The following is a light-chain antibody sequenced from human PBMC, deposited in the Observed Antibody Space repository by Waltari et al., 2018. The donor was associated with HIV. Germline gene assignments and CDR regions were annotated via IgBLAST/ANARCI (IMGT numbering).Light chain of an antibody. Sequence: EIVMTQSPATLSVSPGVRATLSCRASQRVSSNLAWYQQKPGQAPRLHIYDASTRATGIPARFSVSGSGTYFTLTISSLQSEDFAVYYCQQYNNWPPGTFGQGAKLEIK. J-gene: IGKJ2*01. CDR2: DAS. V-gene: IGKV3-15*01. CDR1: QRVSSN. CDR3: QQYNNWPPGT.